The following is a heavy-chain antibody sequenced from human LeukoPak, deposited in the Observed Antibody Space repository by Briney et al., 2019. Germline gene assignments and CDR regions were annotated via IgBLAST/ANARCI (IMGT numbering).Heavy chain of an antibody. D-gene: IGHD3-22*01. CDR3: ATQYYYDSSGYYYGETGGMFDY. V-gene: IGHV4-30-4*01. J-gene: IGHJ4*02. Sequence: SETLSLTCTVSGGSISSGDYYWSWIRQPPGKGLEWIGYIYYSGSTYYNPSLKSRVTISVDTSKNQFSLKLSSVTAADTAVYHCATQYYYDSSGYYYGETGGMFDYWGQGTLVTVSS. CDR1: GGSISSGDYY. CDR2: IYYSGST.